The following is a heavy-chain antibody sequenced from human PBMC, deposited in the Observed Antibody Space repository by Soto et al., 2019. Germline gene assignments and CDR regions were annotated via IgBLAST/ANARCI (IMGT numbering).Heavy chain of an antibody. CDR2: IYYSGRT. D-gene: IGHD7-27*01. CDR3: ARRWGTYFDF. Sequence: QVQLQESGPGLVKPSETLSLTCTVSGGSISSYYWSWIRQPPGKGLELIGYIYYSGRTDYDPSLKRRVTISVHTSKNQFSLKLSSVTAADTAVYYCARRWGTYFDFWGQGTLVTVSS. V-gene: IGHV4-59*01. J-gene: IGHJ4*02. CDR1: GGSISSYY.